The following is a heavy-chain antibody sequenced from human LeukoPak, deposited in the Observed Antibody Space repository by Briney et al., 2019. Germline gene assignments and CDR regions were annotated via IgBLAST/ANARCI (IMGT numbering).Heavy chain of an antibody. V-gene: IGHV1-2*02. D-gene: IGHD6-19*01. CDR3: ARDPRALGQCLVHRYFDY. CDR2: INPNSGGT. CDR1: GYAFTGYY. J-gene: IGHJ4*02. Sequence: ASVKVSCKASGYAFTGYYMHWVRQAPGQGLEWMGWINPNSGGTNYAQKFQGRVTMTRNTSISTAYMELSRLRSDDTAVYYCARDPRALGQCLVHRYFDYWGQGTLVTVSS.